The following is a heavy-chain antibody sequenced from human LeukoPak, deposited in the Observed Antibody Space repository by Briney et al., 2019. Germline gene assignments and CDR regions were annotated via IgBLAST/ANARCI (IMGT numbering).Heavy chain of an antibody. D-gene: IGHD3-10*01. V-gene: IGHV1-18*01. J-gene: IGHJ4*02. CDR2: ISAYNGNT. CDR1: GCTFTSYG. CDR3: ARDRLDYYYGSSFLDY. Sequence: ASVTVSCKASGCTFTSYGISWVRQAPGQGLEWMGWISAYNGNTNYAQKLQGRVTMTTDTSTSTAYMELRSLRSDDTAVYYCARDRLDYYYGSSFLDYWGQGTLVTVSS.